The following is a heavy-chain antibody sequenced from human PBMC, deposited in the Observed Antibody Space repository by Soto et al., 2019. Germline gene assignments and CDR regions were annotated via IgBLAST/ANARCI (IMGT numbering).Heavy chain of an antibody. CDR3: ARGGYGMPDRPLYYYYYMDV. D-gene: IGHD2-2*01. V-gene: IGHV3-13*01. CDR1: GFTFSSYD. J-gene: IGHJ6*03. CDR2: IGTAGDT. Sequence: GGSLRLSCAASGFTFSSYDMHWVRQATGKGLEWVSAIGTAGDTYYPGSVKGRFTISRENAKNSLYLQMNSLRAGDTAVYYCARGGYGMPDRPLYYYYYMDVWGKGTTVTVSS.